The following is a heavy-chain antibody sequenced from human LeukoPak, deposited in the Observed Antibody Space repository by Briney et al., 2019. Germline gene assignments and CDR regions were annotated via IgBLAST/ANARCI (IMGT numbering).Heavy chain of an antibody. Sequence: GRSLRLSCVASGFTFETYHMNWVRQAPGKGLEWLSGITSGGGVIYYADSVKGRFTISRDDATNSVFLQMSGLTVADTAVYYCARKRLADLGDDTSFGGTPFDSWGQGTLVIASS. J-gene: IGHJ4*02. CDR1: GFTFETYH. V-gene: IGHV3-48*03. D-gene: IGHD3-16*01. CDR3: ARKRLADLGDDTSFGGTPFDS. CDR2: ITSGGGVI.